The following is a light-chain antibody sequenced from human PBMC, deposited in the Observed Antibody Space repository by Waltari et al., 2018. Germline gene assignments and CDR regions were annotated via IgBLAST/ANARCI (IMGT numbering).Light chain of an antibody. CDR1: SSDVGGYNY. CDR2: EVS. CDR3: SSYAGSNNLI. J-gene: IGLJ2*01. V-gene: IGLV2-8*01. Sequence: QSALTQPPPASGSPGQSLTNPCTGTSSDVGGYNYAPWYQPHPAKAPTLIISEVSKRPSGVPDRFSGSKCGNTASLTVSGLQAEDEADYYCSSYAGSNNLIFGGGTKLTVL.